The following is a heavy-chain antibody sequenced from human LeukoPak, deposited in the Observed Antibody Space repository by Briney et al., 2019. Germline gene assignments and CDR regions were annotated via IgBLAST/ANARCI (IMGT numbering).Heavy chain of an antibody. CDR2: ISWNSGSI. D-gene: IGHD3-9*01. CDR3: AKDNAILSGHGLGH. CDR1: GFTFSSYA. Sequence: GGSLRLSCAASGFTFSSYAMSWVRQAPGKGLEWVSGISWNSGSIDYADSVKGRFTISRDNARNCLYLQMNSPSTEDTALYYCAKDNAILSGHGLGHWGQGTLVSVST. J-gene: IGHJ4*02. V-gene: IGHV3-9*01.